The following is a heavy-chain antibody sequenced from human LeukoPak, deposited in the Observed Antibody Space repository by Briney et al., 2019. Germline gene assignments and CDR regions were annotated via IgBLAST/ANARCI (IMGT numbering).Heavy chain of an antibody. V-gene: IGHV1-2*02. CDR1: GYTFTGYY. CDR3: AREGQWLETYYFDY. CDR2: INPNSGGT. Sequence: GASVKVSCKASGYTFTGYYMHWVRQAPGQGLEWMGWINPNSGGTNYAQKLQGRVTMTTDTSTSTAYMELRSLRSDDTAVYYCAREGQWLETYYFDYWGQGTLVTVSS. D-gene: IGHD6-19*01. J-gene: IGHJ4*02.